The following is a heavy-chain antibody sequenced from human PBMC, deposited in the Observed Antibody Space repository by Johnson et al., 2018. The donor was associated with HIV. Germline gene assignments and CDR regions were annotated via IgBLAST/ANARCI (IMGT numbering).Heavy chain of an antibody. Sequence: VQLVESGGGVMQPGKSLRLSCEASGFTFRSYALHWVRLAPGKGLEWVAVITYDGRNKYYTDSVKGRFIISRDNYKNMTNLQMNGLSDEDTADYYCVRDQGSGWPTNAFDIWGRGTRVTVSS. CDR2: ITYDGRNK. CDR1: GFTFRSYA. D-gene: IGHD6-19*01. V-gene: IGHV3-30*04. CDR3: VRDQGSGWPTNAFDI. J-gene: IGHJ3*02.